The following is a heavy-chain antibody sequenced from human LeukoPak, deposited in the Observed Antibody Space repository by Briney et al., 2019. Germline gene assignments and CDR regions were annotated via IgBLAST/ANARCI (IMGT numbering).Heavy chain of an antibody. Sequence: PGGSLRLSCVASGFSISNYWMGWVRQAPGKGLEWVANIKQDGSENYYVDSVKGRFTISRDNAKNSLFLQMNSLRAEDPAVYFCARSQLLKFDAFNIWGQGTMVTVSS. CDR2: IKQDGSEN. CDR3: ARSQLLKFDAFNI. J-gene: IGHJ3*02. V-gene: IGHV3-7*04. CDR1: GFSISNYW.